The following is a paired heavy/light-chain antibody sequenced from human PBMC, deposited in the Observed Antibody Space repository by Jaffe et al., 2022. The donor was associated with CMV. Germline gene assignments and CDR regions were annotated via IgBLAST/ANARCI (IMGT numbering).Heavy chain of an antibody. CDR1: GFTFSSYA. J-gene: IGHJ5*02. V-gene: IGHV3-23*01. D-gene: IGHD6-13*01. CDR3: AKVPSVRGGAAAGPFGGWFDP. CDR2: ISGSGGST. Sequence: EVQLLESGGGLVQPGGSLRLSCAASGFTFSSYAMSWVRQAPGKGLEWVSAISGSGGSTYYADSVKGRFTISRDNSKNTLYLQMNSLRAEDTAVYYCAKVPSVRGGAAAGPFGGWFDPWGQGTLVTVSS.
Light chain of an antibody. CDR1: QSVSSN. V-gene: IGKV3-15*01. CDR2: GAS. CDR3: QQYNNWPLWT. Sequence: EIVMTQSPATLSVSPGERATLSCRASQSVSSNLAWYQQKPGQAPRLLIYGASTRATGIPARFSGSGSGTEFTLTISSLQSEDFAVYYCQQYNNWPLWTFGQGTKVEIK. J-gene: IGKJ1*01.